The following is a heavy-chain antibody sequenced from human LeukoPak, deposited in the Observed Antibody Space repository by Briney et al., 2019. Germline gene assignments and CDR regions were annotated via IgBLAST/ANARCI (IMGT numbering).Heavy chain of an antibody. J-gene: IGHJ4*02. CDR2: IYDSGST. D-gene: IGHD2-15*01. V-gene: IGHV4-59*01. CDR3: ARDFCSGGSCTFDY. CDR1: GGSFSGYY. Sequence: PSETLSLTCAVYGGSFSGYYWNWIRQPPGKGLEWIGNIYDSGSTNYNPSLKSRVTISVDTSKNQFSLKLSSVTAADTAVYYCARDFCSGGSCTFDYWGQGTLVTVSS.